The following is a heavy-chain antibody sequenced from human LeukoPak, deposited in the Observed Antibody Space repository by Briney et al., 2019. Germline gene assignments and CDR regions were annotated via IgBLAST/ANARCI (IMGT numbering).Heavy chain of an antibody. CDR1: GDSVSTNSGA. Sequence: SQTLSLTCAISGDSVSTNSGAWNWIRQSPSRGLEWPGRTYYRSKWYNDYAVSVNSRRTIKPDTAKNQFSLQLSSVASEDTAVYYGARDRGRYIDLWGRGTVVTVSS. J-gene: IGHJ2*01. V-gene: IGHV6-1*01. D-gene: IGHD3-10*01. CDR3: ARDRGRYIDL. CDR2: TYYRSKWYN.